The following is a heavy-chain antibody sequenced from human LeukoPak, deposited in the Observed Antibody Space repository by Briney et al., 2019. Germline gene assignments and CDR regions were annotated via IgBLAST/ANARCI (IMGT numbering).Heavy chain of an antibody. CDR2: IYHSGST. D-gene: IGHD6-6*01. V-gene: IGHV4-38-2*01. CDR3: ARKEGSIAARIDY. CDR1: GYSISSGYY. Sequence: KPSETLSLTCAVSGYSISSGYYWGWVPQPPGKGLEGIGSIYHSGSTYYNPSLKSRVTISVDTSKNQFSLKLSSVTAADTAVYYCARKEGSIAARIDYWGQGTLVTVSS. J-gene: IGHJ4*02.